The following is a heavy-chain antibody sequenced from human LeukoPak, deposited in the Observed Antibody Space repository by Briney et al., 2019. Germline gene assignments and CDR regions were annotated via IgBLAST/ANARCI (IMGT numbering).Heavy chain of an antibody. J-gene: IGHJ4*02. Sequence: GASVKVSRKSSGYTFTIHSINWVRQAPGQGLEWVGWICVYNGDTNFEQKYQGRVTITMDSSTSTSYMELRSLRSDDTAVYYCARDPRPRGCGEYFHFDFWGQGTLVTVSS. CDR1: GYTFTIHS. CDR3: ARDPRPRGCGEYFHFDF. CDR2: ICVYNGDT. V-gene: IGHV1-18*01. D-gene: IGHD3-10*01.